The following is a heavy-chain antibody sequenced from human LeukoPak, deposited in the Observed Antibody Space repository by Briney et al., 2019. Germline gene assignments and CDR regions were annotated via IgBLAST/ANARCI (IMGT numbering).Heavy chain of an antibody. D-gene: IGHD6-19*01. CDR1: GGSISSGDYY. CDR3: ARLSGSRPIAVAGTDRGY. J-gene: IGHJ4*02. CDR2: IYYSGST. Sequence: NSSETLSLTCTVSGGSISSGDYYWSWIRQPPGKGLERIGSIYYSGSTYYNPSLKSRVTISVDTSKNQFSLKLSSVTAADTAVYYCARLSGSRPIAVAGTDRGYWGQGTLVTVSS. V-gene: IGHV4-39*01.